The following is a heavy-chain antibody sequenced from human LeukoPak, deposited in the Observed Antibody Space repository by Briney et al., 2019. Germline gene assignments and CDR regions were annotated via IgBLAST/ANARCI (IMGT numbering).Heavy chain of an antibody. CDR3: ARGGDYVWGSYRYFDY. CDR2: INHSGST. Sequence: PSETLSLTCAVYGGSFSGYYWSWIRQPPGKGLEWIGEINHSGSTNYNPSLKSRVTISVDTSKNQFSLKLSSVTAADTAAYYCARGGDYVWGSYRYFDYWGQGTLVTVSS. D-gene: IGHD3-16*02. V-gene: IGHV4-34*01. J-gene: IGHJ4*02. CDR1: GGSFSGYY.